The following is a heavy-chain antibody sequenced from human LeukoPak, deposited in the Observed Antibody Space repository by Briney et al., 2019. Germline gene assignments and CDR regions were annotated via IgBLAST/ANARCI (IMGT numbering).Heavy chain of an antibody. Sequence: GGSLRLSCAASGFTFINYAMNWVRQAPGKGLEWVSVISDNSGSTHYADSVKGRFTVSRDSSKNTLYLQMNSLRAEDTAVYYCAKSGMIRGAMDVWGRGTTVTGSS. CDR3: AKSGMIRGAMDV. J-gene: IGHJ6*02. CDR2: ISDNSGST. D-gene: IGHD3-10*01. CDR1: GFTFINYA. V-gene: IGHV3-23*01.